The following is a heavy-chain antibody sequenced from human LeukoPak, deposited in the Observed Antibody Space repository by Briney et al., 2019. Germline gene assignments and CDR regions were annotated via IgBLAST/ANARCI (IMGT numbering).Heavy chain of an antibody. V-gene: IGHV3-23*01. J-gene: IGHJ4*02. CDR3: AKDFLENFDY. Sequence: GGSLRLSCAASGFTFSSYAMSRVRQAPGKGLEWVSAVSGSGGSTYYADSVKGRFTISRDNSKNTLYLQMNSLRAEDTAVYYCAKDFLENFDYWGQGTLVTVSS. CDR2: VSGSGGST. CDR1: GFTFSSYA. D-gene: IGHD1-1*01.